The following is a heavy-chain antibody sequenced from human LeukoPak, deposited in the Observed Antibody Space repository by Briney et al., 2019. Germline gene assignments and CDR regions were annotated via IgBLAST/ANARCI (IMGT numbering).Heavy chain of an antibody. CDR3: ASPGEGYSYGLVFDY. V-gene: IGHV4-39*01. Sequence: SETLSLTCTVSGGSISSSSYYWGWIRQPPGKGLEWIGSIYYSGSTNYNPSLKSRVTISVDTSKNQFSLKLSSVTAADTAVYYCASPGEGYSYGLVFDYWGQGTLVTVSS. J-gene: IGHJ4*02. D-gene: IGHD5-18*01. CDR2: IYYSGST. CDR1: GGSISSSSYY.